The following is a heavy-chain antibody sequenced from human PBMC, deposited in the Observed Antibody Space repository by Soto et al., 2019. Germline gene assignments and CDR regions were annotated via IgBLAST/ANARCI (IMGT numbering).Heavy chain of an antibody. CDR2: FPFVGNSQ. Sequence: QVQLVESGGGVVQPGRSLTLSCAASEFTFDNYAMHWVRQAPGKGLEWLAVFPFVGNSQHYEDSVKGRFTISRDNSKNTLSLHLNSLRPEDTAIYYCARDHLGGSVRYYIFCNYYYGMDVWGHGTTVTVSS. CDR1: EFTFDNYA. CDR3: ARDHLGGSVRYYIFCNYYYGMDV. J-gene: IGHJ6*02. V-gene: IGHV3-30-3*01. D-gene: IGHD3-10*01.